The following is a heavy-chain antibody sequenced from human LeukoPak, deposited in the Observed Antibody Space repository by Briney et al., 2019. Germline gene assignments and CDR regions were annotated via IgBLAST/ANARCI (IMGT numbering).Heavy chain of an antibody. J-gene: IGHJ6*02. V-gene: IGHV3-53*01. CDR2: IHSGGNI. CDR1: GLSISDNY. Sequence: PGGSLRLSCAASGLSISDNYMSWVRQAPGKGLEWVSIIHSGGNIYYADSEKGRFTISRDNSKNTLSLQMNSLRAEDTAVYYCARDRGYAMDVWGQGTTVTVSS. D-gene: IGHD1-1*01. CDR3: ARDRGYAMDV.